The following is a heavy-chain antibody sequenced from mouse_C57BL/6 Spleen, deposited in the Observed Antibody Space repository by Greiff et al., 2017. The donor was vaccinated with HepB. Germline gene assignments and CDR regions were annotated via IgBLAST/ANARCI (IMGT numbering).Heavy chain of an antibody. CDR2: ISDGGSYT. Sequence: EVMLVESGGGLVKPGGSLKLSCAASGFTFSSYAMSWVRQTPEKRLEWVATISDGGSYTYYPDNVKGRFTISRDNAKNNLYLQMSHLKSEDTAMYYCAREGEGSYAMDYWGQGTSVTVSS. CDR3: AREGEGSYAMDY. J-gene: IGHJ4*01. V-gene: IGHV5-4*01. CDR1: GFTFSSYA.